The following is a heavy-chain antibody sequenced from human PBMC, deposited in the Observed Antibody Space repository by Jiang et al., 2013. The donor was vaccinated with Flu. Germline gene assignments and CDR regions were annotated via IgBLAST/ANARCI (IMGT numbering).Heavy chain of an antibody. D-gene: IGHD3-22*01. V-gene: IGHV4-39*01. CDR1: GGSISSSSYY. CDR3: ARLGAPVRNQPYYYDSSGYYRFDY. CDR2: IYYSGST. Sequence: GPGLVKPSETLSLTCTVSGGSISSSSYYWGWIRQPPGKGLEWIGSIYYSGSTYYNPSLKSRVTISVDTSKNQFSLKLSSVTAADTAVYYCARLGAPVRNQPYYYDSSGYYRFDYWGQGTLVTVSS. J-gene: IGHJ4*02.